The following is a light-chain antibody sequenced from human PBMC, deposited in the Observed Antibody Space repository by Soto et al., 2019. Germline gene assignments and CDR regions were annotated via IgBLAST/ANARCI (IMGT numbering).Light chain of an antibody. CDR1: QNVDYRY. CDR2: GAN. CDR3: QQYGTSHLT. J-gene: IGKJ3*01. Sequence: TQSPRTMSLSPGERATLSCRASQNVDYRYLAWYQHKPGQAPRLLMDGANIRATGIPDRFSGSGSGTDVTLPINRLLSEDCAVYFCQQYGTSHLTFGPGTMVQIK. V-gene: IGKV3-20*01.